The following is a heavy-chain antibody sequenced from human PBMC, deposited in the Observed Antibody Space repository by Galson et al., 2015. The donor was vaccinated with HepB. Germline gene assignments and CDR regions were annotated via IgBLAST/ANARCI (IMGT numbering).Heavy chain of an antibody. J-gene: IGHJ4*02. V-gene: IGHV3-53*01. Sequence: SLRLSCAASGFSVSTNYMSWVRQAPGKGLEWVSDIYSGDSTNYADSVKGRFTISRDNSKNTLYLQMNSLRAEDTAVYYCARGYSSFWLSGLGYWGQGTLVTVSS. D-gene: IGHD6-19*01. CDR2: IYSGDST. CDR1: GFSVSTNY. CDR3: ARGYSSFWLSGLGY.